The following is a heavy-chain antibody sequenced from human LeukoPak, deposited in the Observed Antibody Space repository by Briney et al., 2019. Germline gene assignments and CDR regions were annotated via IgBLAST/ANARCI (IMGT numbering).Heavy chain of an antibody. D-gene: IGHD3-10*01. CDR1: GYTFSAHH. CDR3: SGRYGPGPV. J-gene: IGHJ4*02. CDR2: IVPDGRDT. V-gene: IGHV1-2*02. Sequence: ASVKVSYKASGYTFSAHHIHWVRQAAGQGLEWMGWIVPDGRDTKYAEKFQGRMTLTVDTSITTAYMELHSLTSDDTAVYYCSGRYGPGPVWGQGTLITASS.